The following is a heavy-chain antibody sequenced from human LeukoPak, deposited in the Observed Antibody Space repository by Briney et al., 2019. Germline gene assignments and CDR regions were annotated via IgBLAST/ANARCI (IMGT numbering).Heavy chain of an antibody. Sequence: SETLSRTCSVSGGSISSTNWWSWVRQPPGKGLEWIGETSHRGSTNYNPSLKSRVTISVDKSKNQFSLKLSSVTAADTAVYYCARNAAHEYYFDYWGQGTLVTVSS. V-gene: IGHV4-4*02. D-gene: IGHD2-15*01. CDR1: GGSISSTNW. CDR2: TSHRGST. J-gene: IGHJ4*02. CDR3: ARNAAHEYYFDY.